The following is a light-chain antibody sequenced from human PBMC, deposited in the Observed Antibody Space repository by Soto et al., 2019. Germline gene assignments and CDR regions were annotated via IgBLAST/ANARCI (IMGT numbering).Light chain of an antibody. J-gene: IGKJ1*01. CDR2: GAS. Sequence: QMTQSPSTLSASVGDRVTLTCRARENIKNWLAWYQQKPGRAPNLLIYGASSLESGVPSRFSGSGFGTEFTLTISLLQPDDFATYYCEQYHRYSCTFGQGTKVEIK. V-gene: IGKV1-5*01. CDR1: ENIKNW. CDR3: EQYHRYSCT.